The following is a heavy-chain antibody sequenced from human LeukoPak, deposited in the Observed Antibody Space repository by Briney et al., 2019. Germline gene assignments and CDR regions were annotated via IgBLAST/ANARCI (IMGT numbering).Heavy chain of an antibody. CDR3: ARVGYVAAVDV. V-gene: IGHV3-7*01. CDR1: GFSFSAYW. Sequence: GGSLTLSCAASGFSFSAYWMTWVRQAPGTGLEWVANINPAGSKTYYVDPVKGRSSISRDNDKNLVYLQMNSLRAEDTAVYHCARVGYVAAVDVWGQGTTVTVSS. D-gene: IGHD2-15*01. J-gene: IGHJ6*02. CDR2: INPAGSKT.